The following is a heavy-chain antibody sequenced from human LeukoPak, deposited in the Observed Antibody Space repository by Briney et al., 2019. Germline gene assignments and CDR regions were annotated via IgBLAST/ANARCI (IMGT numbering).Heavy chain of an antibody. CDR1: GFTFSNYW. D-gene: IGHD6-19*01. Sequence: PGGSLSLSCAASGFTFSNYWMHWVRQAPGKGLVWVSRINSDMSSTNYADSVKGRFTISRDNAKNTLYLQMNSLRAEDTAVYYCARDIAVSGNYFDYWGQGTLVTVSS. CDR2: INSDMSST. J-gene: IGHJ4*02. CDR3: ARDIAVSGNYFDY. V-gene: IGHV3-74*01.